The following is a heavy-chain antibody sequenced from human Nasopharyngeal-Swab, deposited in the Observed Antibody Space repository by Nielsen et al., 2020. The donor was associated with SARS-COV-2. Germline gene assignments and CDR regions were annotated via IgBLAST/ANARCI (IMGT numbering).Heavy chain of an antibody. J-gene: IGHJ4*02. CDR3: ARGTFGGVIVIPAPFDY. D-gene: IGHD3-16*02. V-gene: IGHV1-46*01. CDR2: INPSGGST. CDR1: GYTFTSYY. Sequence: ASVKVSCKASGYTFTSYYMHWVRQAPGQGLEWMGIINPSGGSTSYAQKFQGRATMTRDTSTSTVYMELSSLRSEDTAVYYCARGTFGGVIVIPAPFDYWGQGTLVTVSS.